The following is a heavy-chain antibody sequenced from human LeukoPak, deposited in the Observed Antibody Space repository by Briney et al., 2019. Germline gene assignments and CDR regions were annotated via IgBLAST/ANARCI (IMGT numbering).Heavy chain of an antibody. CDR3: AREPPRGGSHPNWFDP. V-gene: IGHV1-18*01. Sequence: ASVKVSCKASGYTFTSYGISWVRQAPGQGQEWMGWISAYNGNTNYAQKLQGRVTITTDTSTSTAYMELRSLRSDDTAVYYCAREPPRGGSHPNWFDPWGQGTLVTVSS. CDR1: GYTFTSYG. D-gene: IGHD1-26*01. J-gene: IGHJ5*02. CDR2: ISAYNGNT.